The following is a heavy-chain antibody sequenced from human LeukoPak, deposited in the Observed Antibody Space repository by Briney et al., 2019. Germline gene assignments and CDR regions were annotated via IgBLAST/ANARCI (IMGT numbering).Heavy chain of an antibody. D-gene: IGHD3-22*01. Sequence: PGGSLRLSCAASGFNFDDYGMSWVRQAPGKGLEWVAVISYDGSNKYYADSVKGRFTISRDNSKNTLYLQMNSLRAEDTAVYYCAKRGYYYDSSGYYSRTYFDYWGQGTLVIVSS. V-gene: IGHV3-30*18. J-gene: IGHJ4*02. CDR3: AKRGYYYDSSGYYSRTYFDY. CDR2: ISYDGSNK. CDR1: GFNFDDYG.